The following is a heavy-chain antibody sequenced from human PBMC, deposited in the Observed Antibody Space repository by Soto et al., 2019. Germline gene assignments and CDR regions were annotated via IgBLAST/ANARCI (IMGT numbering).Heavy chain of an antibody. Sequence: ASVKVSCKASGYTFTSYYMHWVRQAPGKGLEWMGTIKPSGGSTSYAQKFQGRITMTRDTSTSTVYLELSSLRSEYTAVYYCARDHARYYYYYGMDVWGQGTTVTVSS. CDR3: ARDHARYYYYYGMDV. J-gene: IGHJ6*02. D-gene: IGHD2-2*01. V-gene: IGHV1-46*01. CDR1: GYTFTSYY. CDR2: IKPSGGST.